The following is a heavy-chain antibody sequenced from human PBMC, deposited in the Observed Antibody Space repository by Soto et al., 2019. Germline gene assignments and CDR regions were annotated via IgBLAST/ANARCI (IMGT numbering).Heavy chain of an antibody. Sequence: GGSLRLSCAASGFTFSSYAMSWVRQAPGKGLEWVSAISGSGGSTYYADSVKGRFTISRDNSKNTLYLQMNSLRAEDTAVYYCAKVLGGNSGVFWFAPWGQGTLVTVPS. V-gene: IGHV3-23*01. D-gene: IGHD2-21*02. J-gene: IGHJ5*02. CDR1: GFTFSSYA. CDR3: AKVLGGNSGVFWFAP. CDR2: ISGSGGST.